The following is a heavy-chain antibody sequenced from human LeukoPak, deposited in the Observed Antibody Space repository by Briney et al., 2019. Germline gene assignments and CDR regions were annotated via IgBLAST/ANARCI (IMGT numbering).Heavy chain of an antibody. CDR1: GFTFSSYA. V-gene: IGHV3-23*01. CDR3: AKDPLPYYGSGSYLYYFDY. D-gene: IGHD3-10*01. CDR2: ISGSGGST. J-gene: IGHJ4*02. Sequence: GGSLRLSCVASGFTFSSYAMSWVRQAPGKGLEWVAAISGSGGSTYYADSVKGRFTISRDNSKNTLYLQMNSLRAEDTAVYYCAKDPLPYYGSGSYLYYFDYWGQGTLVTVSS.